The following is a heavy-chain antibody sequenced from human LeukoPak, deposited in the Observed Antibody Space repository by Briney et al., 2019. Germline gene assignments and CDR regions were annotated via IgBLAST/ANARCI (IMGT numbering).Heavy chain of an antibody. D-gene: IGHD2-2*01. Sequence: GASVKVSCKASGGTFSSYAIGWVRQAPGQGLEWMGGIIPIFGTANYAQKFQGRVTITADESTSTAYMELSSLRSEDTAVYYCAKGPNCSSTSCYVGYYYYGMDVWGQGTTVTVSS. CDR3: AKGPNCSSTSCYVGYYYYGMDV. CDR2: IIPIFGTA. J-gene: IGHJ6*02. V-gene: IGHV1-69*13. CDR1: GGTFSSYA.